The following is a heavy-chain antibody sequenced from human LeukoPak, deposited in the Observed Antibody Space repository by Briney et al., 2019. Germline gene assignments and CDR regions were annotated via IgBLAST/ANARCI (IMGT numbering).Heavy chain of an antibody. J-gene: IGHJ3*02. CDR2: INSDGSST. Sequence: PGGSLRLSCAASGFTFSSYWMHWVRQAPGKGLAWVSRINSDGSSTSYADPVKGRFTISRDNAKNTLYLQMNSLRAEDTAVYYCARRSAAKDAFDIWGQGTMVTVSS. CDR3: ARRSAAKDAFDI. V-gene: IGHV3-74*01. CDR1: GFTFSSYW. D-gene: IGHD6-25*01.